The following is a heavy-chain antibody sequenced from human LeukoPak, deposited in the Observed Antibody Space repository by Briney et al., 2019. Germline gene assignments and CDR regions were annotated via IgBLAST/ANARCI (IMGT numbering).Heavy chain of an antibody. Sequence: SQTLSLTCAVSGGSISSGGYSWSWLRQPPGKGLEWVGYIYHSGSTYYNPSLKSRVTISVDRSKNQFSLKLSSVTAADTAVYYCARSSSWSYGMDVWGQGTTVTVSS. J-gene: IGHJ6*02. CDR3: ARSSSWSYGMDV. CDR1: GGSISSGGYS. V-gene: IGHV4-30-2*01. D-gene: IGHD6-13*01. CDR2: IYHSGST.